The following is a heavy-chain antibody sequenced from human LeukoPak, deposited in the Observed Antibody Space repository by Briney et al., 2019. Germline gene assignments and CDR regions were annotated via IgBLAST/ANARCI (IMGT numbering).Heavy chain of an antibody. Sequence: GGSLRLSCAASGFSVSDNYMSWVRQAPGKGLEWVSVIYSGGSTYYADSVKGRFTISRHNSENTLYLQMNSLRGEDTAVYYCAREVTVSQAAFDIWGQGTLVNVSS. D-gene: IGHD4-17*01. CDR2: IYSGGST. V-gene: IGHV3-53*04. CDR3: AREVTVSQAAFDI. J-gene: IGHJ3*02. CDR1: GFSVSDNY.